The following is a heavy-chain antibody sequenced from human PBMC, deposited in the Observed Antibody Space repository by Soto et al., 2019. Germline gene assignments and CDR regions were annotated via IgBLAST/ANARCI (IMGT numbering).Heavy chain of an antibody. CDR2: IWYDGSNK. CDR3: ARGGRLGDYFDY. CDR1: GFTFSSYG. V-gene: IGHV3-33*01. D-gene: IGHD7-27*01. Sequence: GGSLRLSCAASGFTFSSYGMHWVRQAPGKGLEWVAVIWYDGSNKYYADSVKGRFTISRDNSKNTLYLQMNSLRAEDTAVYYCARGGRLGDYFDYWGQGTLVTVSS. J-gene: IGHJ4*02.